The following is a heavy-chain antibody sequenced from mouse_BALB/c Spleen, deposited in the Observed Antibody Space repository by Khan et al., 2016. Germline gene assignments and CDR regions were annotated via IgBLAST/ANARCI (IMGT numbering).Heavy chain of an antibody. Sequence: QVQLKQSDADLVKPGASVKISCKASGCTFTDHAIPWVKQKLQQGLEWIGYISPGNGDIKYNEKFKGKATLTADKSSSTAYMQLNSLTSEDSAVYCCKRSYGNLDYWGQGTTLTVSS. J-gene: IGHJ2*01. V-gene: IGHV1S53*02. CDR2: ISPGNGDI. D-gene: IGHD2-1*01. CDR3: KRSYGNLDY. CDR1: GCTFTDHA.